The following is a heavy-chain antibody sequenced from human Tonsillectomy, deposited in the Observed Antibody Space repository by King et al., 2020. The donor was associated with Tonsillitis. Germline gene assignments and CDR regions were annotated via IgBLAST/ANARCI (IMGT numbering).Heavy chain of an antibody. CDR1: GFMFSNYG. V-gene: IGHV3-30*18. CDR3: AKSGDSYGFDS. Sequence: QVQPVQSGGGVVQPGRSLRLYCEASGFMFSNYGMHWVRQAPGKGLEWVAVISYDGSTKYYADSVKGRFTISRDNSKNTLYLQMKSLRAEDTSLYYCAKSGDSYGFDSWGQGILVTVPS. CDR2: ISYDGSTK. J-gene: IGHJ4*02. D-gene: IGHD5-18*01.